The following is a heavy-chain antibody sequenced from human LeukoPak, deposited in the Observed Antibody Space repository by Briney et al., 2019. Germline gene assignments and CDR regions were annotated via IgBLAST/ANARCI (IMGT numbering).Heavy chain of an antibody. CDR1: GFTFSSHP. J-gene: IGHJ4*02. D-gene: IGHD1-1*01. Sequence: GGSLRLSCAASGFTFSSHPMHWVRQTPGKGLEWVAVISYDGKNKYYADSVNGRFTFSRDNTKNTLNLQMNSLRVDDMGVYYCVRVMTTTRNFDYWGPGTLVTVSS. CDR3: VRVMTTTRNFDY. CDR2: ISYDGKNK. V-gene: IGHV3-30*04.